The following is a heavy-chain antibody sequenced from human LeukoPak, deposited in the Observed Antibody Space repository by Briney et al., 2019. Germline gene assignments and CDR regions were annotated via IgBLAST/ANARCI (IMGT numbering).Heavy chain of an antibody. CDR1: GGSISRGDYY. Sequence: SETLSLTCTVPGGSISRGDYYWSWIRQPPGKGLEWIGYIYYSGSTYYNPSLKSRVTISVDTSKNQFSLKLSSVTAADTAVYYCAREDRISRTFDYWGQGTLVTVSS. D-gene: IGHD2/OR15-2a*01. CDR2: IYYSGST. CDR3: AREDRISRTFDY. J-gene: IGHJ4*02. V-gene: IGHV4-30-4*01.